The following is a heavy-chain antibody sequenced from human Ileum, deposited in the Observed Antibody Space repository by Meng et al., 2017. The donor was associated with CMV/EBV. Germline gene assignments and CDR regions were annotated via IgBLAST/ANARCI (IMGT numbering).Heavy chain of an antibody. Sequence: GESLKISCAASGFTFSDYYMNWIRQAPGKGLEFVSYISSSGGTIDYADSVKGRFTISRDNAKNSLYLQLNSLRAEDTAVYYCARHLGSGSYHSPGGYWGQGTRVNGAS. D-gene: IGHD1-26*01. CDR1: GFTFSDYY. J-gene: IGHJ4*02. V-gene: IGHV3-11*01. CDR2: ISSSGGTI. CDR3: ARHLGSGSYHSPGGY.